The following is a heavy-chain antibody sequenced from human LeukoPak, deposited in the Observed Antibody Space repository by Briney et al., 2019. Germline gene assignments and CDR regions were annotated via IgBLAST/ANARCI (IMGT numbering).Heavy chain of an antibody. CDR1: GGSISSSSYY. J-gene: IGHJ3*02. Sequence: SETLSLTCTVSGGSISSSSYYWGWIRQPPGKGLEWIGSLYYSGSTYYNPSLKSRVTISVDTSKNQFSLNLSSVTAADTAVYYCARPHDSSGLDAFDIWGQGTMVTVSS. V-gene: IGHV4-39*01. D-gene: IGHD3-22*01. CDR2: LYYSGST. CDR3: ARPHDSSGLDAFDI.